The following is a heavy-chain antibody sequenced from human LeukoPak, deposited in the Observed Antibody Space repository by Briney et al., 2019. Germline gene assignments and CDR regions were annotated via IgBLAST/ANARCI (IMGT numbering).Heavy chain of an antibody. D-gene: IGHD4-11*01. CDR2: IIPIFGTA. Sequence: SVKVSCKASGGTFSSYAISWVRQAPGQGLEWMGRIIPIFGTANYAQKFQGRVTITTDESTSTAYMELSSLRSEDTAVYYCARERYSNYGHWFDPWGQGTLVTVSS. J-gene: IGHJ5*02. V-gene: IGHV1-69*05. CDR1: GGTFSSYA. CDR3: ARERYSNYGHWFDP.